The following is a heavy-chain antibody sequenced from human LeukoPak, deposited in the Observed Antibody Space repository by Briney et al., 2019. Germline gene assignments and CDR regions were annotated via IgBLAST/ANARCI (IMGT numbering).Heavy chain of an antibody. D-gene: IGHD6-13*01. V-gene: IGHV4-4*07. J-gene: IGHJ2*01. CDR1: GSSISSYY. CDR2: IYTSGST. CDR3: VLEAAAGTVEWYFDL. Sequence: SETQSLTCTVPGSSISSYYWSWIRQPAGKGLEWIGRIYTSGSTNYNPSLKSRVTMSVDTSTNQFSLKLSSVTAADTAVYYCVLEAAAGTVEWYFDLWGRGTLVTVSS.